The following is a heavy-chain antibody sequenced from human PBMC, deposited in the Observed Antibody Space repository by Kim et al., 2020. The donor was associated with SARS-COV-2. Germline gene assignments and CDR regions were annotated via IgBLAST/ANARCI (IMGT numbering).Heavy chain of an antibody. J-gene: IGHJ6*02. CDR3: TTGGSSWYSYYYGMDV. D-gene: IGHD6-13*01. CDR1: GFTFSNAW. V-gene: IGHV3-15*01. CDR2: IKSKTDGGTT. Sequence: GGSLRLSCAASGFTFSNAWMSWVRQAPGKGLEWVGRIKSKTDGGTTDYAAPVKGRFTISRDDSKNTLYLQMNSLKTEDTAVYYCTTGGSSWYSYYYGMDVWGQGTTVTVSS.